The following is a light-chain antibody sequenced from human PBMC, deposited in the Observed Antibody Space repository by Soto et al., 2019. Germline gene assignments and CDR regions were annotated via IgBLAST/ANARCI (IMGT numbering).Light chain of an antibody. V-gene: IGKV3-15*01. J-gene: IGKJ1*01. CDR3: QQYNNWPPM. CDR2: GIY. Sequence: ETVLTQSPATLSVSPGERATLSCRASQSVSSNLAWYQQKPGQAPRLLIYGIYTRAPGVPARFSGSASGTEFTLTISSLQSEDFAVYYCQQYNNWPPMFGQGTKVDI. CDR1: QSVSSN.